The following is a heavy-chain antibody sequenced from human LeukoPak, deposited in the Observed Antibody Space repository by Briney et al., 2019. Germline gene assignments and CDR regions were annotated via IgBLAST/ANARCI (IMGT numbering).Heavy chain of an antibody. CDR2: VSVYGGTT. J-gene: IGHJ4*02. CDR3: AKELHGSGNYALDY. CDR1: GFTFSSYA. Sequence: EGSLRLSCAASGFTFSSYAMSWVRQAPGKGLEWVSTVSVYGGTTYYADSVKGRFTISRDNSKNTLYLQMNSLRPEDAAVYFCAKELHGSGNYALDYWGQGTLVTVSS. D-gene: IGHD3-10*01. V-gene: IGHV3-23*01.